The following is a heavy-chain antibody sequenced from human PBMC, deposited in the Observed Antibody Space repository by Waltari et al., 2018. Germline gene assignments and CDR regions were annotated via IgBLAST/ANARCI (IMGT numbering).Heavy chain of an antibody. CDR3: ARHSSYYDSSGYYWDYFDY. CDR1: GGTFSSYA. J-gene: IGHJ4*02. V-gene: IGHV1-69*15. CDR2: IIPIFGTA. D-gene: IGHD3-22*01. Sequence: QVQLVQSGAEVKKPGSSVKVSCKASGGTFSSYAISWVRQAPGQGLEWMGRIIPIFGTANYAQEVQGRVTITADESTSTAYMELSSLRSEDTAVYYCARHSSYYDSSGYYWDYFDYWGQGTLVTVSS.